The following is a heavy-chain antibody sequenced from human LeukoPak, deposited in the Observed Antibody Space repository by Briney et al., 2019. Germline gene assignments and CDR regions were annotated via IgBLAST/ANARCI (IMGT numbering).Heavy chain of an antibody. CDR2: IWDDGSNE. J-gene: IGHJ4*02. D-gene: IGHD2-21*01. CDR3: ARDLSKLIAY. CDR1: GFTFSRYG. Sequence: PGGSLRLSCAVSGFTFSRYGMHWVRQAPGKGLEWVAVIWDDGSNEFYADPVKGRFTISRDNSKNTLFLQMNSLRAEDTAVYYCARDLSKLIAYWGQGTLVTVSS. V-gene: IGHV3-33*01.